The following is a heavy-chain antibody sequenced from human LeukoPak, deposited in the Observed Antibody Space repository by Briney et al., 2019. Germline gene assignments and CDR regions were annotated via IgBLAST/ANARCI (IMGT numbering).Heavy chain of an antibody. V-gene: IGHV3-23*05. CDR1: GFTFSTYA. CDR3: AGYLHYYVGMDV. Sequence: GGSLRLSCEASGFTFSTYAMTWVRQAPGKGLEWVSSIGSDNKPHYSESVKGRFAISRDNSKSMLFLQLNSLRAEDTAHYYWAGYLHYYVGMDVWGQGTTVTVSS. D-gene: IGHD3-10*02. J-gene: IGHJ6*02. CDR2: IGSDNKP.